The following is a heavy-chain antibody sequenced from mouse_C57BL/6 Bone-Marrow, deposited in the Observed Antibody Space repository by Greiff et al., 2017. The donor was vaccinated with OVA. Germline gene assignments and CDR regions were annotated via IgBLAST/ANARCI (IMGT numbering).Heavy chain of an antibody. V-gene: IGHV5-9-1*02. CDR1: GFTFSSYA. CDR3: TRDYCGSSYYAMEN. CDR2: ISSGGDYI. Sequence: EVKLMESGEGLVKPGGSLKLSCAASGFTFSSYAMSWVRQTPEKRLEWVAYISSGGDYIYYADTVKGRFTISRDNARNTLYLQMSSLKSEDTAMYYCTRDYCGSSYYAMENWGQGTSACVSS. D-gene: IGHD1-1*01. J-gene: IGHJ4*01.